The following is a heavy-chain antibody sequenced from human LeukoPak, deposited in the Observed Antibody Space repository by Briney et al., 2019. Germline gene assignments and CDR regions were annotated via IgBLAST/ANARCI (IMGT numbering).Heavy chain of an antibody. Sequence: ASVKVSCKASGGTFSSYAISWVRQAPGQGLEWMGGIIPIFGTANYAQKFQGRVTITVDESTSTAYMELSSLRSEDTAVYYCARDHLHCSSTSCYTGEYDYWGQGTLVTVSS. D-gene: IGHD2-2*02. CDR2: IIPIFGTA. CDR3: ARDHLHCSSTSCYTGEYDY. J-gene: IGHJ4*02. CDR1: GGTFSSYA. V-gene: IGHV1-69*13.